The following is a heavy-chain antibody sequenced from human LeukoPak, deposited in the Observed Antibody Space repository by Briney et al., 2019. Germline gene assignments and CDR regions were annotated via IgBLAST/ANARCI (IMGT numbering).Heavy chain of an antibody. J-gene: IGHJ3*02. CDR2: ISAYNGNT. Sequence: ASVKVSCKASGYTFTSYGISWVRQAPGQGLEWMGWISAYNGNTNYAQKLQGRVTMTTDTSTSTAYMELRSLRSDDTAVYYCAREYYYDSSGYYYGRAFDIWGQGTMVTVPS. CDR3: AREYYYDSSGYYYGRAFDI. D-gene: IGHD3-22*01. V-gene: IGHV1-18*01. CDR1: GYTFTSYG.